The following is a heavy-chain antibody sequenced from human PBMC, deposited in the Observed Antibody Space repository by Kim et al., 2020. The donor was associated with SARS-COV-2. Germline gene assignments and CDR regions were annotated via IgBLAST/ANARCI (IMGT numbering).Heavy chain of an antibody. CDR1: GGSFSGYY. V-gene: IGHV4-34*01. Sequence: SETLSLTCAVYGGSFSGYYWSWIRQPPGKGLEWIGEINHSGSTNYNPSLKSRVTISVDTSKNQFSLKLSSVTAADTAVYYCARYRGGWYMYYYYYGMDVWGQGTTVPVSS. J-gene: IGHJ6*02. D-gene: IGHD6-19*01. CDR3: ARYRGGWYMYYYYYGMDV. CDR2: INHSGST.